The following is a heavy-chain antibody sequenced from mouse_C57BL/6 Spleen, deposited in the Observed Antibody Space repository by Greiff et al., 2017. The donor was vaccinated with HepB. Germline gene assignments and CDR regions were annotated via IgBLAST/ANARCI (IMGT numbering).Heavy chain of an antibody. V-gene: IGHV1-7*01. Sequence: VQLVESGAELAKPGASVKLSCKASGYTFTSYWMHWVKQRPGQGLEWIGYINPSSGYTKYNQKFKDKATLTADKSSSTAYMQLSSLTYEDSAVYYCARPAQATGDYFDYWGQGTTLTVSS. D-gene: IGHD3-2*02. CDR3: ARPAQATGDYFDY. J-gene: IGHJ2*01. CDR2: INPSSGYT. CDR1: GYTFTSYW.